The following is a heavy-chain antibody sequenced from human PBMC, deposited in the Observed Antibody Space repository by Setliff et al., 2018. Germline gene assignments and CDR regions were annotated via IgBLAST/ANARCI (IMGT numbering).Heavy chain of an antibody. V-gene: IGHV3-7*03. D-gene: IGHD3-3*01. CDR2: IRQDGTNK. CDR3: AREVWNYYDKSWSGYADH. J-gene: IGHJ4*02. Sequence: PSETLSLTCTVSGASISSYYWSWVRQAPGKGLEWVADIRQDGTNKYYAGSVKGRFTISRDNAKNSLYLQMDSLRAEDTALYYCAREVWNYYDKSWSGYADHWGQGTLVTVSS. CDR1: GASISSYY.